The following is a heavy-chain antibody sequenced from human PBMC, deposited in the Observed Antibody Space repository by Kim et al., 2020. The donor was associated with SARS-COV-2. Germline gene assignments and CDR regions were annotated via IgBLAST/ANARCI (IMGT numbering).Heavy chain of an antibody. CDR1: GGSISSSSYY. CDR2: IYYSGST. J-gene: IGHJ4*02. Sequence: SETLSLTCTVSGGSISSSSYYWGWIRQPPGKGLEWIGSIYYSGSTYYNPSLKSRVTISVDTSKNQFSLKLSSVTAADTAVYYCASYRDYYDSSGYGCWGQGTLVTVSS. V-gene: IGHV4-39*01. D-gene: IGHD3-22*01. CDR3: ASYRDYYDSSGYGC.